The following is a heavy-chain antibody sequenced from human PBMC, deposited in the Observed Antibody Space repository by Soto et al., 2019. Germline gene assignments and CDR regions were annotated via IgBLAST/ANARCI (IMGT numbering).Heavy chain of an antibody. D-gene: IGHD3-10*01. CDR2: ISTYNGNT. Sequence: QVQLVQSGAEVKKPGASVKVSCKASGYTFTSYGISWVRQAPGQGLEWMGWISTYNGNTKYAQKLQGRVTMTTDTSTITAYIELRSLSSDDTAVFYCAREMVWGVRPDYWGQGTLVTVSS. CDR1: GYTFTSYG. CDR3: AREMVWGVRPDY. J-gene: IGHJ4*02. V-gene: IGHV1-18*01.